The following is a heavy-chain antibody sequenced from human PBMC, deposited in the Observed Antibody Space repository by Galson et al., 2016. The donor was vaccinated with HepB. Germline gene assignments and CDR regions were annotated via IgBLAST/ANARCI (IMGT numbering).Heavy chain of an antibody. V-gene: IGHV3-23*01. J-gene: IGHJ4*02. CDR1: GFTFNSYA. Sequence: SLRLSCAGSGFTFNSYAMNWVRQAPGKGLVWISLISDNGHATYYADPVRGRFSIARDNPKNTLYLQMNSLRADDTAVYYCAKCQPGTRGSLDSWGQGTLVTVSS. CDR3: AKCQPGTRGSLDS. CDR2: ISDNGHAT. D-gene: IGHD1-14*01.